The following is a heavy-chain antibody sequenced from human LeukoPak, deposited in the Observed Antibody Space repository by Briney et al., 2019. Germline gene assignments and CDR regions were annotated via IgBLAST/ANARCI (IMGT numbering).Heavy chain of an antibody. V-gene: IGHV3-30*04. CDR1: GFNFSPYA. CDR2: ISYDGSSK. D-gene: IGHD5-18*01. J-gene: IGHJ3*02. CDR3: ARARSSYGYGDAFDI. Sequence: GGSLRLSCAASGFNFSPYAMHWVRQAPGKGLEWVAVISYDGSSKYYADSVKGRFTISRDNSKNTLYLQMNSLRAEDTAVYYCARARSSYGYGDAFDIWGQGTMVTVSS.